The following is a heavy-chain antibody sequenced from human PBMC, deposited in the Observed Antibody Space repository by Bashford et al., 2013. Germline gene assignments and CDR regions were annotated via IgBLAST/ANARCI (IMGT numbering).Heavy chain of an antibody. CDR2: VIPMFGTP. Sequence: SVKVSLHGLRRHIQQLCYQLGATGPGQGLEWWGGVIPMFGTPNYAHKFQGRVTITADESTSTAYMELNGLTSEDTAVYYCARGTGRFGDYDPLHYWGQGTLVTVSS. CDR1: RHIQQLC. J-gene: IGHJ4*02. V-gene: IGHV1-69*13. D-gene: IGHD4-17*01. CDR3: ARGTGRFGDYDPLHY.